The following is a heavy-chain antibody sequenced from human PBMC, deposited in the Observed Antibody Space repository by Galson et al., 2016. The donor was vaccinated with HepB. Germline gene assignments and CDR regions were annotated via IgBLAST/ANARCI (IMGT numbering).Heavy chain of an antibody. J-gene: IGHJ3*02. D-gene: IGHD3-16*01. Sequence: SVKVSCKASGYTFIDYAIHWVRLAPGQELEWMGWINTDNDNTKYSQKFQGRVTFTRDTSASTASMELSRLTSEDTAVYYCARVGGGLGHRYEAFDIWGQGTLVTVSS. CDR2: INTDNDNT. CDR1: GYTFIDYA. CDR3: ARVGGGLGHRYEAFDI. V-gene: IGHV1-3*04.